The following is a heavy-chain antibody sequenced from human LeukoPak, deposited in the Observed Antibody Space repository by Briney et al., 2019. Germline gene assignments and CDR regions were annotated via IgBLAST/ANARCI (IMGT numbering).Heavy chain of an antibody. CDR1: GYTFTSYG. V-gene: IGHV1-18*01. J-gene: IGHJ4*02. Sequence: ASVKVSCKASGYTFTSYGISGVRQAPGQGLEWMGWISAYNGNTNYAQKLQGRVTMTTDTSTSTAYMELRSLRSDDTAVYYCAKSGRDWNDDYFDYWGQGTLVTVSS. D-gene: IGHD1-1*01. CDR3: AKSGRDWNDDYFDY. CDR2: ISAYNGNT.